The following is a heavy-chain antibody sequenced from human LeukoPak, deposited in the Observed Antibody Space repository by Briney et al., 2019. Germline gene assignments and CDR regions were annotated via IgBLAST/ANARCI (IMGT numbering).Heavy chain of an antibody. CDR1: GYTFIDHY. D-gene: IGHD3-22*01. J-gene: IGHJ5*02. CDR2: INLNSGGT. Sequence: ASVKVSCKASGYTFIDHYIHWVRQAPGQGLQWMGWINLNSGGTNYAEKFQGRVTMTRDTSISTAYMELSRLRSDDTALYYCARGVLAGYDSSGYPFYNWFDPWGQGTLVTVSS. V-gene: IGHV1-2*02. CDR3: ARGVLAGYDSSGYPFYNWFDP.